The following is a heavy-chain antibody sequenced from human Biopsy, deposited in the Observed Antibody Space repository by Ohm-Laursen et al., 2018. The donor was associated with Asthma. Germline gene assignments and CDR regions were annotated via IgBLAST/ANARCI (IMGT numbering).Heavy chain of an antibody. CDR3: ARKGNGWNGCDY. CDR1: GFTFSSSA. Sequence: SLRLSCSASGFTFSSSAMSWVRQAPGKGLERVSAITGSGGTTYYEDSVKGRFTISRDNSKNTLYLQMNSLRAEDAAVYYCARKGNGWNGCDYWGQGTLVTVSS. CDR2: ITGSGGTT. J-gene: IGHJ4*02. D-gene: IGHD1-1*01. V-gene: IGHV3-23*01.